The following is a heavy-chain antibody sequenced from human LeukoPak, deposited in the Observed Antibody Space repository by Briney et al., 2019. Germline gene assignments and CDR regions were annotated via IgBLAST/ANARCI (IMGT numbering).Heavy chain of an antibody. CDR3: AKDLRLGAGNYYDSSGYYYLAY. J-gene: IGHJ4*02. CDR1: GFTLSTYS. CDR2: ISGSGGST. D-gene: IGHD3-22*01. V-gene: IGHV3-23*01. Sequence: PGGSLRLSCAASGFTLSTYSMNWVRQAPGKGLEWVSAISGSGGSTYYADSVKGRFTISRDNSKNTLYLQMNSLRAEDTAVYYCAKDLRLGAGNYYDSSGYYYLAYWGQGTLVTVSS.